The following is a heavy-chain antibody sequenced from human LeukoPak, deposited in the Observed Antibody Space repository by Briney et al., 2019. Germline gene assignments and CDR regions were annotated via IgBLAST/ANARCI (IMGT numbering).Heavy chain of an antibody. CDR1: GGSISSSSYY. J-gene: IGHJ4*02. D-gene: IGHD3-16*02. Sequence: SETLSLTCTVSGGSISSSSYYWGWIRQPPGKGLEWIGSIYYSGSTYYNPSLKSRVTISVDTSKNQFSLKLSSVTAADTAVYYCAREGGGGASFYLENGYPSAYWGQGTLVTVSS. CDR3: AREGGGGASFYLENGYPSAY. CDR2: IYYSGST. V-gene: IGHV4-39*07.